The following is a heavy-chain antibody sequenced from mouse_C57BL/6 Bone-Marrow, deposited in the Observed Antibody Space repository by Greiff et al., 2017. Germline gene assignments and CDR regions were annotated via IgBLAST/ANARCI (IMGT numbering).Heavy chain of an antibody. J-gene: IGHJ4*01. V-gene: IGHV1-59*01. D-gene: IGHD1-1*01. CDR3: ARKEEYYYGSSYNYAMDY. CDR2: IDPSDSYP. CDR1: GYTFTSYW. Sequence: VKLQQPGAELVRPGTSVKLSCKASGYTFTSYWMHWVKQRPGQGLEWIGVIDPSDSYPNYNQKFKGKATLTVETSSSTAYMQLSSLTSEDSAVYYCARKEEYYYGSSYNYAMDYWGQGTSVTVSA.